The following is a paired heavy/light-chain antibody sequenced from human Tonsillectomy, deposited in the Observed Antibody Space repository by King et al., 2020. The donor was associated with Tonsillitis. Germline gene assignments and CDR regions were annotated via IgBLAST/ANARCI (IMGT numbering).Heavy chain of an antibody. J-gene: IGHJ3*02. CDR1: GFTFSSYW. CDR2: IKEDGSES. Sequence: EVQLVESGGALVQPGGSLRLSCAASGFTFSSYWMTWVRQAPGKGLEWVANIKEDGSESFYVDSVKGRLTIVRDNGENSLYLQMNSLRVEDTAVYYCARDPGAGNWGAFDIWGQGTMVTVSS. CDR3: ARDPGAGNWGAFDI. V-gene: IGHV3-7*03. D-gene: IGHD3-16*01.
Light chain of an antibody. CDR1: QSLVYSDGNTY. V-gene: IGKV2-30*01. CDR2: KVS. J-gene: IGKJ2*01. Sequence: DVVMTQSPLSLPVTLGQPASISCRSTQSLVYSDGNTYLNWFHQRPGQSPRRLIYKVSHRDSGVPDRFSGSGSDTDFTLKISRVEAEDVGVYYCMQGRHWPYTFGQGTKLEIK. CDR3: MQGRHWPYT.